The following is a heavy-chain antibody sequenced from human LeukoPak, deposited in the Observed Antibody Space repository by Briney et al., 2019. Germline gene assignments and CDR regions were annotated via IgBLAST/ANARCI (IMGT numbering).Heavy chain of an antibody. CDR2: IYYSGST. CDR1: GGSIRSSSYY. J-gene: IGHJ4*02. V-gene: IGHV4-39*01. CDR3: ARHASSYYTYNFDY. D-gene: IGHD3-22*01. Sequence: SETLSLTCTVSGGSIRSSSYYWGWIRQPPGKGLEWIGSIYYSGSTNYKPSLRSRVTISVDTSKNQFSLKLSSVTAADTAVYYCARHASSYYTYNFDYWGQGTLVTVSS.